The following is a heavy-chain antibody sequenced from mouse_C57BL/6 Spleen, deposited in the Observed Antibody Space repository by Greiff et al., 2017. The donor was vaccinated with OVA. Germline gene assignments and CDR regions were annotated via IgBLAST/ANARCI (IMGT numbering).Heavy chain of an antibody. D-gene: IGHD1-1*01. V-gene: IGHV14-3*01. J-gene: IGHJ1*03. CDR3: AVTTVVARWYFDV. Sequence: VQLQQSVAELVRPGASVKLSCTASGFNIKNTYMHWVKQRPEQGLEWIGRLDPANGNTKYDPKFQGKATITADTSSNTAYLQLSSLTSEDTAIYYCAVTTVVARWYFDVWGTGTTVTVSS. CDR1: GFNIKNTY. CDR2: LDPANGNT.